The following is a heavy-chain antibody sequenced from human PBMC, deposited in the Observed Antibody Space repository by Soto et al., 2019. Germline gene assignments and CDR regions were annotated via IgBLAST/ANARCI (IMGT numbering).Heavy chain of an antibody. J-gene: IGHJ4*02. Sequence: AGGSLRLSCAASGFTFSSYWMSWVRQAPGKGLEWVANIKQDGSEKYYVDSVKGRFTISRDNAKNSLYLQMNSLRAEDTAVYYCARAVTYYYDSSGYWLLFDYWGQGTLVTVSS. CDR1: GFTFSSYW. CDR2: IKQDGSEK. D-gene: IGHD3-22*01. V-gene: IGHV3-7*01. CDR3: ARAVTYYYDSSGYWLLFDY.